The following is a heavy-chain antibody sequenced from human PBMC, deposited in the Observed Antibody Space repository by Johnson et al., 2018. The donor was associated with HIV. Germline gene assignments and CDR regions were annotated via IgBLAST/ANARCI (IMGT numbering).Heavy chain of an antibody. Sequence: GVVQPGRSLRLSCAASGFTFSAYYMSWIRQAPGKGLEWVSYISSSGSTIYDADSVKGRFTISRDNFKNTLYLQMNSLRDEDTAVYCCARPYILLQLVSAFDIWGQGTMVTVSS. CDR1: GFTFSAYY. J-gene: IGHJ3*02. CDR3: ARPYILLQLVSAFDI. D-gene: IGHD6-6*01. CDR2: ISSSGSTI. V-gene: IGHV3-11*04.